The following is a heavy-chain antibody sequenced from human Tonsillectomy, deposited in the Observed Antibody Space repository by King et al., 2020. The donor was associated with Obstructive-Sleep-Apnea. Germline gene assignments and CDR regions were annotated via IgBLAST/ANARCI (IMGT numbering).Heavy chain of an antibody. CDR1: GGSISSGGYY. J-gene: IGHJ4*02. Sequence: QLHESGPGLVKPSQTLSLTCTVSGGSISSGGYYWSWIRQHPEKGLEWVGYIYYRGSTYYNPSLKSRVTISVDTSKNQFSLKLSSVTAADTAGYYCARDDDYGDYPLRWGQGTLVTVSS. D-gene: IGHD4-17*01. V-gene: IGHV4-31*03. CDR2: IYYRGST. CDR3: ARDDDYGDYPLR.